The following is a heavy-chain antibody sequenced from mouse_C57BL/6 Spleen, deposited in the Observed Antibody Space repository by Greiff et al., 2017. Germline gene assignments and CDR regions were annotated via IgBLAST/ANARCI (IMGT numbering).Heavy chain of an antibody. CDR2: IYPGSGST. J-gene: IGHJ4*01. CDR1: GYTFTSYW. V-gene: IGHV1-55*01. D-gene: IGHD1-1*01. Sequence: QVQLQQSGAELVKPGASVKMSCKASGYTFTSYWITWVKQRPGQGLEWIGDIYPGSGSTNYNEKFKGKATLTVDTSSSTAYMQLSSQTSEDSAVYDCASTVVATDAMDYWGQGTSVTVSS. CDR3: ASTVVATDAMDY.